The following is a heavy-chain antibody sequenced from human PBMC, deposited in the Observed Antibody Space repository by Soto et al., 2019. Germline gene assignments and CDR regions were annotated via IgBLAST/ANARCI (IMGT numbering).Heavy chain of an antibody. Sequence: ASVKVSCKASGYTFTSYDINWVRQATGQGLEWMGWMNPNSGNTGYAQKFQGRVTMTRNTSISTAYMELSSLRSEDTAVYYCARYPYGSGNKFLYYYGMDVWGQGTTVTVSS. CDR2: MNPNSGNT. D-gene: IGHD3-10*01. CDR3: ARYPYGSGNKFLYYYGMDV. CDR1: GYTFTSYD. V-gene: IGHV1-8*01. J-gene: IGHJ6*02.